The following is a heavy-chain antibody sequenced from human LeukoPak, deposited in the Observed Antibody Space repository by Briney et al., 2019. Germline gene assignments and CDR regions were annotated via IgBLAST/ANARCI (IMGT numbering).Heavy chain of an antibody. CDR3: ARGAPPDS. CDR1: GGSMISHY. V-gene: IGHV4-59*11. J-gene: IGHJ4*02. CDR2: ISHIGST. Sequence: SETLSLTCTVSGGSMISHYWSWIRQPPGKGLEWLGYISHIGSTNYSPSLKSRVTTSVDTSKNQFSLRLSSVTAADTAVYYCARGAPPDSWGQGTLVTVSS.